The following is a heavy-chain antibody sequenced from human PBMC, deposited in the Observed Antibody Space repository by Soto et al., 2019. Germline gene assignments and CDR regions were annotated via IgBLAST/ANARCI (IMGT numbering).Heavy chain of an antibody. CDR3: TRQQEYCRSTTCQVSAY. CDR1: GYNFAAYW. V-gene: IGHV5-51*01. D-gene: IGHD2-2*01. Sequence: GESLKISCKGSGYNFAAYWIGWVRQMPGKGLEWMGIIYPGDSDTRYSPSAQGHVTISADKSISTAYLQWSSLEASDTAMYYCTRQQEYCRSTTCQVSAYWGQGTLVTVSS. J-gene: IGHJ4*02. CDR2: IYPGDSDT.